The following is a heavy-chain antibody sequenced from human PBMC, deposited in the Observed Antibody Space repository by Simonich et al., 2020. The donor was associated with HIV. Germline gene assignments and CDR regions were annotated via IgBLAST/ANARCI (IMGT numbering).Heavy chain of an antibody. CDR1: GYRFTGYY. CDR3: ASGMMGFDY. CDR2: INPNIGDT. Sequence: QVQLVQSGAEVKKPGASVKVSCKASGYRFTGYYMHWVRQAPGQGLEGMGRINPNIGDTNDAQKVQGRVTMTRDTSISTAYMELSGLRSDDTAVYYCASGMMGFDYWGQGTLVTVSS. V-gene: IGHV1-2*06. D-gene: IGHD3-16*01. J-gene: IGHJ4*02.